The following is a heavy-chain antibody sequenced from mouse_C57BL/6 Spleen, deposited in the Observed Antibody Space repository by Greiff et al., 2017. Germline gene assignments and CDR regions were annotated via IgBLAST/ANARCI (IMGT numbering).Heavy chain of an antibody. CDR2: ISSGGSYT. CDR1: GFTFSSYG. CDR3: ASWYFGV. J-gene: IGHJ1*03. Sequence: VQLKESGGDLVKPGGPLKLSCAASGFTFSSYGMSWVRQTPDKRLEWVATISSGGSYTYYPDSVKGRFTISRDNAKNTLYLQMSSLKSEDTAMYYCASWYFGVWGTGTTVTVSS. V-gene: IGHV5-6*01.